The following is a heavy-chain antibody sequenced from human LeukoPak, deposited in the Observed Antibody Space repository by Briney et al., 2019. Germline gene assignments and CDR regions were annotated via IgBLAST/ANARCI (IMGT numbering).Heavy chain of an antibody. CDR3: AKDGSGSYYSAFDI. Sequence: GGSLRLSCAASGFTFDDYAMHWVCQAPGKGLEWVSLISWDGGSTYYADSVKGRFTISRDNSKNSLYLQMNSLRAEDTALYYCAKDGSGSYYSAFDIWGQGTMVTVSS. J-gene: IGHJ3*02. D-gene: IGHD1-26*01. V-gene: IGHV3-43D*03. CDR1: GFTFDDYA. CDR2: ISWDGGST.